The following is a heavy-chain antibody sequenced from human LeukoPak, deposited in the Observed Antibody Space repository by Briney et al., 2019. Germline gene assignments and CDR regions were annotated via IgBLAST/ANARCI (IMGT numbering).Heavy chain of an antibody. D-gene: IGHD3-10*01. V-gene: IGHV3-21*01. J-gene: IGHJ4*02. CDR1: GFTFSSYS. Sequence: RPGGSLRLSCAASGFTFSSYSMNWVRQAPGKGLEWVSSISSSSSYIYYADSVKGRFTISRDNAKNSLYLQMNSLRAEDTAVYYCARDEGPYGSGSYVRRYYFDYWGQGTLVTVSS. CDR2: ISSSSSYI. CDR3: ARDEGPYGSGSYVRRYYFDY.